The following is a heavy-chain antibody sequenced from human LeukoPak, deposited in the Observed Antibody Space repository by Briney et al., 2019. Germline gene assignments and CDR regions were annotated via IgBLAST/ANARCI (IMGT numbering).Heavy chain of an antibody. J-gene: IGHJ5*02. Sequence: SETLSLTCTVSGGSISSSSYYWGWIRQPPGKGLEWIGSIYYSGSTYYNPSLKSRVTISVDTSKNQFSLKLSSVTAADTAVYYCARHSVVPAAIWFDPWGQGTLVTASS. D-gene: IGHD2-2*01. V-gene: IGHV4-39*01. CDR1: GGSISSSSYY. CDR2: IYYSGST. CDR3: ARHSVVPAAIWFDP.